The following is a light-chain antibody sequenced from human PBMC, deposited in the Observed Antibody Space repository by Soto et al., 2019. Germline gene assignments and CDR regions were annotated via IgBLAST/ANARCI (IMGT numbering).Light chain of an antibody. V-gene: IGKV3-15*01. J-gene: IGKJ1*01. CDR1: QSVSNS. Sequence: ETLLTQSPATLSVSPGETATLSCRASQSVSNSLAWYRQKPGQPPSLLIYATSTRATGVPARFTGSGSGTEFTLTISSLQSEDFAVYYCHQYHDWPPWTFGQGTKVDIK. CDR2: ATS. CDR3: HQYHDWPPWT.